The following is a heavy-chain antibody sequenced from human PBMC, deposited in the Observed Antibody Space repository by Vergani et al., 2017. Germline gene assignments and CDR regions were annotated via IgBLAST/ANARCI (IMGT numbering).Heavy chain of an antibody. CDR1: GFTFDTYT. D-gene: IGHD3-10*01. Sequence: EVQLLESGGGLVQPGGSRRLSCAGAGFTFDTYTMAYVRQAPGKGREWVATISSVGGDIFYADAVKGRFTISRDNSKNTLFLQMNSLKAEDTAVYYCTTAWGLYYLHGEYFQYWGRGTLVSVSS. J-gene: IGHJ1*01. CDR3: TTAWGLYYLHGEYFQY. V-gene: IGHV3-23*01. CDR2: ISSVGGDI.